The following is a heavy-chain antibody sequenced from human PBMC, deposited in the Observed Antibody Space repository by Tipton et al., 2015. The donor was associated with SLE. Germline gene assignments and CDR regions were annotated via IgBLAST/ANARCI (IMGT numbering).Heavy chain of an antibody. CDR2: IQPDDSIA. V-gene: IGHV5-51*01. D-gene: IGHD6-19*01. CDR1: GYKFTNYW. CDR3: ARHGLAGDTSGGLDY. J-gene: IGHJ4*02. Sequence: VQSGAEVKKTGESLKISCQGSGYKFTNYWIGWVRQVPGKGLEWMGNIQPDDSIATYSPAFRGQVTISSDKSTRTAFLQWRSLKASDTAIYYCARHGLAGDTSGGLDYWGQGTLVPVSS.